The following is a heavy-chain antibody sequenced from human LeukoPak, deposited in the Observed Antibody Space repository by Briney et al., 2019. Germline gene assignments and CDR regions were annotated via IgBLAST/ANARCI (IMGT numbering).Heavy chain of an antibody. CDR1: GGSVSSSRYY. Sequence: SETLSLTCTVSGGSVSSSRYYWGWIRQPPGKGLEWIGSIYYSGSTYYNPSLKSRVTISVDTSKNQFSLRLTSVTAADTAVYYCARVTGGSGGYFDYWGQGTLVTVSS. V-gene: IGHV4-39*01. CDR3: ARVTGGSGGYFDY. J-gene: IGHJ4*02. CDR2: IYYSGST. D-gene: IGHD1-26*01.